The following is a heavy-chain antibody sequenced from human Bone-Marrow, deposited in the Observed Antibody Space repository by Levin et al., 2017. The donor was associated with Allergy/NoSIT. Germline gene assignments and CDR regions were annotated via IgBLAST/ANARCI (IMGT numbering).Heavy chain of an antibody. V-gene: IGHV4-61*01. Sequence: SETLSLTCTVSGGSVTSGSYSWTWIRQPPGKGLEWIGYIFYTGSTNYNPSLKSRITISVDTSKNQFSLKLSSVTAADTAVYYCARDRGYCSGGNCFFDYWGQGALVTVSS. CDR3: ARDRGYCSGGNCFFDY. J-gene: IGHJ4*02. CDR1: GGSVTSGSYS. CDR2: IFYTGST. D-gene: IGHD2-15*01.